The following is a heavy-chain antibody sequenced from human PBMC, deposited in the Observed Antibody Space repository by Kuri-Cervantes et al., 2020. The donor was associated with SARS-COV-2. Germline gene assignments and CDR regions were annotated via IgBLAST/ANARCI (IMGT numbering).Heavy chain of an antibody. J-gene: IGHJ6*02. CDR3: ARIKAAAPYYYYGMDV. D-gene: IGHD6-13*01. V-gene: IGHV5-10-1*01. CDR2: IDPSDSYT. CDR1: GYSFTSYW. Sequence: KVSCKGSGYSFTSYWIGWVRQMPGKGLEWMGRIDPSDSYTNYSPSFQGHVTISADKSISTAYLQWSSLKASDTAMYYCARIKAAAPYYYYGMDVWAKGPRSPSP.